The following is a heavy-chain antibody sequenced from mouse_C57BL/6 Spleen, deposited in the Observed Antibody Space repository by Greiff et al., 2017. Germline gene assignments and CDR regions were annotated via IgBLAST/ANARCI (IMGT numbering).Heavy chain of an antibody. D-gene: IGHD1-1*01. CDR1: GFTFSDYG. V-gene: IGHV5-17*01. CDR2: ISSGSSTI. CDR3: ARDYYGSSYRSWFAY. Sequence: EVQLVESGGGLVKPGGSLKLSCAASGFTFSDYGMHWVRQAPEKGLEWVAYISSGSSTIYYADTVKGRFTISRDNDKNTLFLQMTSLRSEDTAMYYCARDYYGSSYRSWFAYWGQGTLVTVSA. J-gene: IGHJ3*01.